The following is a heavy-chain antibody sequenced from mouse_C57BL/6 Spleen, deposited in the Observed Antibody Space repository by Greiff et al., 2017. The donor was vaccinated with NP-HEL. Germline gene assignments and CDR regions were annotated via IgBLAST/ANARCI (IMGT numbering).Heavy chain of an antibody. D-gene: IGHD3-2*02. CDR1: GYTFTSYW. V-gene: IGHV1-59*01. J-gene: IGHJ2*01. CDR3: SRSTAQATRN. Sequence: QVQLQQPGAELVRPGTSVKLSCKASGYTFTSYWMHWVQQRPGQGLEWIGVIDPSASYTNYNQKFKGKATLTVDTSSSTAYMQLTSRTSEDSAVDYWSRSTAQATRNWGQGTTLTVST. CDR2: IDPSASYT.